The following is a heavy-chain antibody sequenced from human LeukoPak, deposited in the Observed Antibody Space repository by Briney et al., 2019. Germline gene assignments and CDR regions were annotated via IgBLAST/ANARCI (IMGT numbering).Heavy chain of an antibody. V-gene: IGHV1-24*01. CDR2: FDPEDGET. Sequence: APVKVSCKVSGYTLTELSMHWVRQAPGKGLEWMGGFDPEDGETIYAQKFQGRVTMTEDTSTDTAYMELSSLRSEDTAVYYCATDRPWVGMGGAFDIWGQGTMVTVSS. CDR1: GYTLTELS. CDR3: ATDRPWVGMGGAFDI. J-gene: IGHJ3*02. D-gene: IGHD2-21*01.